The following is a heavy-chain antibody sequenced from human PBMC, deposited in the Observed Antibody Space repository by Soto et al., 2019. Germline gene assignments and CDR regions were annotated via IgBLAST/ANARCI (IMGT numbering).Heavy chain of an antibody. J-gene: IGHJ5*02. CDR1: GYTFNTYG. CDR3: ARDPHEFWTSYWFDP. Sequence: GASVKVSCKTSGYTFNTYGIHWVRQAPGQGLELVGWISAYDGKTTYAEKFQGRVTLTTDTSTSTAYMELRSLRSDDTAIYYCARDPHEFWTSYWFDPWGQGTPVTVSS. CDR2: ISAYDGKT. V-gene: IGHV1-18*01. D-gene: IGHD3-3*01.